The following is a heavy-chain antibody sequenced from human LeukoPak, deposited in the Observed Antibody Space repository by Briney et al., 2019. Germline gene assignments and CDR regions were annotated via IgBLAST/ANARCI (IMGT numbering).Heavy chain of an antibody. J-gene: IGHJ3*02. CDR1: GGSISSYY. Sequence: PSETLSLTCTVSGGSISSYYWSWVRQPPGKGMEWNGYIYYSGSTNYNPSLKSRVTISVDTSKNQFSLKLSSVTAADTAVYYCAREDSADAFDIWGQGTMVTVSS. V-gene: IGHV4-59*01. CDR2: IYYSGST. CDR3: AREDSADAFDI.